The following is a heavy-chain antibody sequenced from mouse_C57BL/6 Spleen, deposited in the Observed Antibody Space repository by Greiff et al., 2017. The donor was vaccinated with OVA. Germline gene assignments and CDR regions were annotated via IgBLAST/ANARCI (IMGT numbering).Heavy chain of an antibody. CDR2: ISSGGSYT. J-gene: IGHJ2*01. CDR3: ARRGSYSYFDY. CDR1: GFTFSSYG. D-gene: IGHD1-1*02. V-gene: IGHV5-6*02. Sequence: EVKVVESGGDLVKPGGSLKLSCAASGFTFSSYGMSWVRQTPDKRLEWVATISSGGSYTYYPASVKGRFTISRDNAKNTLYLQMRSLKSEDTAMYYCARRGSYSYFDYWGQGTTLTVSS.